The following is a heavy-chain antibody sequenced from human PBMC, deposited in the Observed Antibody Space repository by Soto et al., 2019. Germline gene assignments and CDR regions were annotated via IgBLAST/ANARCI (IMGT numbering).Heavy chain of an antibody. J-gene: IGHJ5*02. CDR2: IYYSGSA. V-gene: IGHV4-30-4*01. CDR1: GGAISSGVYY. CDR3: ARRPTDCNEYQHWYGP. Sequence: SETLSLTCTVSGGAISSGVYYWSWIRQPPGKGLEWIGNIYYSGSAFYTPSLSSRVSMSIDTSRNQFSLKLSSVTAADTAIYYCARRPTDCNEYQHWYGPWGQGTLVTVS. D-gene: IGHD2-15*01.